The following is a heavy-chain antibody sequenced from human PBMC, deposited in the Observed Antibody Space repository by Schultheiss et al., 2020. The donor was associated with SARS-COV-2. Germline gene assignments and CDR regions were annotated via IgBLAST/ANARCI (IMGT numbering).Heavy chain of an antibody. J-gene: IGHJ5*02. D-gene: IGHD4-23*01. CDR1: GYSISSGYY. CDR2: IYHSGST. CDR3: ARDGRSTVVTPAWFDP. V-gene: IGHV4-38-2*02. Sequence: ETLSLTCTVSGYSISSGYYWGWIRQPPGKGLEWIGSIYHSGSTYYNPSLKSRVTISVDTSKNQFSLKLSSVTAADTAVYYCARDGRSTVVTPAWFDPWGQGTLVTVSS.